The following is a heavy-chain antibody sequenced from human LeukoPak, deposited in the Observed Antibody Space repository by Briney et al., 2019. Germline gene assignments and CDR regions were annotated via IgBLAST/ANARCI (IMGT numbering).Heavy chain of an antibody. CDR1: GFTFSSYS. D-gene: IGHD6-19*01. J-gene: IGHJ4*02. CDR2: ISGSGGTT. V-gene: IGHV3-23*01. Sequence: VQPGRSLRLSCAASGFTFSSYSISWVRQTPGKGLECVSAISGSGGTTYYANSVEGRFTISRDSSKNTVYLQMNSLRAEDTAVYYCAKRLSSGWYGVTFFDSWGQGTLVSVSS. CDR3: AKRLSSGWYGVTFFDS.